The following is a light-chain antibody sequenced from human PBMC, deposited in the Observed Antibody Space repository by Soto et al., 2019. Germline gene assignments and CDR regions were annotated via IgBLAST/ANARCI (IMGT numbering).Light chain of an antibody. Sequence: QSALTLPASVSGSPGQSITISCTGTSRVVGGYNYVSWYQQHPGKAPKLMIYDVSNRPSGVSNRFSGSKSGNTASLTISGLQTEDEADYYCSSFTSSTTYVFGTGTKVTVL. CDR2: DVS. V-gene: IGLV2-14*01. CDR3: SSFTSSTTYV. CDR1: SRVVGGYNY. J-gene: IGLJ1*01.